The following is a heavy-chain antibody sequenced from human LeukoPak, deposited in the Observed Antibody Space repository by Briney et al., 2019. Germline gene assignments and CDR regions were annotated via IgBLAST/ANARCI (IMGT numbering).Heavy chain of an antibody. D-gene: IGHD6-19*01. Sequence: SETLSLTCAVYGGSINGYYWSWIRQPPGKGLEWVGEINHSGSTNYNPSLKSRVAISFDMSNNQFSLKLTSVTAADTALYYCARGSEGTAVAYFDYWGQGTLVIVSS. J-gene: IGHJ4*02. V-gene: IGHV4-34*01. CDR3: ARGSEGTAVAYFDY. CDR1: GGSINGYY. CDR2: INHSGST.